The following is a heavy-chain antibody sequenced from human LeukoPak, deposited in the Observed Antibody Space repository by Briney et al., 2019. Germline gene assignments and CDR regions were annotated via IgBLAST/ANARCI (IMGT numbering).Heavy chain of an antibody. D-gene: IGHD3-16*01. V-gene: IGHV3-72*01. CDR2: IRDKTNTYTT. CDR1: GFTFSDYY. J-gene: IGHJ4*02. CDR3: ARIHGWGDYLDY. Sequence: GGSLRLSCAASGFTFSDYYMDWVRQAAGKGLEWVGRIRDKTNTYTTEYAASVKGRFTVSRGDSKNSVYLQMNSLKTEDTAVYYCARIHGWGDYLDYWGQGILVTVSS.